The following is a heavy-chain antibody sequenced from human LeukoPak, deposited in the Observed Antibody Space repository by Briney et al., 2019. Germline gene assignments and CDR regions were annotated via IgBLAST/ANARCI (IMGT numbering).Heavy chain of an antibody. CDR3: ARALQYYDYVWGSYRYQDV. D-gene: IGHD3-16*02. J-gene: IGHJ6*03. Sequence: SETLSLTCTVSGGSISSYYRSWIRQPAGKGLEWIGRIYTSGSTNYNPSLKSRVTMSVDTSKNQFSLKLSSVTAADTAVYYCARALQYYDYVWGSYRYQDVWGKGTTVTVSS. CDR2: IYTSGST. V-gene: IGHV4-4*07. CDR1: GGSISSYY.